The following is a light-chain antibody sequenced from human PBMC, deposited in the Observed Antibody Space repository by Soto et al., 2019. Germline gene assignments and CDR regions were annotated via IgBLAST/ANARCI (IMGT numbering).Light chain of an antibody. J-gene: IGLJ1*01. Sequence: QSALTQPRSVSGSPGQSVTISCTGTSSDVGRYNYVSWYQQHPGKAPKLITYDVTKRPSGVPGRFSGSKSGNTASLTIAGLHAEDEADYYCCSYAGSYTHVFGTGTKLTVL. CDR2: DVT. CDR3: CSYAGSYTHV. V-gene: IGLV2-11*01. CDR1: SSDVGRYNY.